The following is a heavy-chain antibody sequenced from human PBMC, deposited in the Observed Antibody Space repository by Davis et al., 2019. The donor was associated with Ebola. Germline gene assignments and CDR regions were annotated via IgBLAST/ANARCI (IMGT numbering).Heavy chain of an antibody. J-gene: IGHJ5*02. Sequence: ASVKVSCKASLYTFARYSLHWVRQAPGQGLEWMGIINPSGGSTSYAQKFQGRVTMTRDTSTSTVYMELSSLRSEDTAVYYCALPQWELLWRFDDGGQGTLVNVSS. D-gene: IGHD1-26*01. V-gene: IGHV1-46*01. CDR2: INPSGGST. CDR3: ALPQWELLWRFDD. CDR1: LYTFARYS.